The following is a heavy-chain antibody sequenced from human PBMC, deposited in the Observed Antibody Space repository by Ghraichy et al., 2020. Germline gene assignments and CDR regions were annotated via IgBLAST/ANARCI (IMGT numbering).Heavy chain of an antibody. CDR3: ARDLGQQLVPEQQLGARYYYYGMDV. CDR1: GGTFSSYA. J-gene: IGHJ6*02. CDR2: IIPIFGTA. V-gene: IGHV1-69*13. Sequence: SVKVSCKASGGTFSSYAISWVRQAPGQGLEWMGGIIPIFGTANYAQKFQGRVTITADESTSTAYMELSSLRSEDTAVYYCARDLGQQLVPEQQLGARYYYYGMDVWGQGTTVTVSS. D-gene: IGHD6-13*01.